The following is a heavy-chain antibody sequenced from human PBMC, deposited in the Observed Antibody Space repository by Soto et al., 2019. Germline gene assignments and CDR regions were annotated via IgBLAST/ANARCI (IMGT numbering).Heavy chain of an antibody. J-gene: IGHJ4*02. CDR1: GFTFSSYW. Sequence: HPGGSLRLSCAASGFTFSSYWMHWVRQAPGKGLVWVSHINSDGSSTSYADSVKGRFTISRDNAKNTLYLQMNSLRAEDTAVYYCATTLALYGFKGRYFDYWGQGTLVTVSS. CDR2: INSDGSST. CDR3: ATTLALYGFKGRYFDY. V-gene: IGHV3-74*01. D-gene: IGHD4-17*01.